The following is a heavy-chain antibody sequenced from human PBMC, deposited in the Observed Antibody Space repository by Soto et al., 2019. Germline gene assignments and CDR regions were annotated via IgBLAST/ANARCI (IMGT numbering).Heavy chain of an antibody. D-gene: IGHD2-21*01. J-gene: IGHJ4*02. CDR3: AKRCGAGGHFDY. Sequence: DVQLLESGGGLVQPEGSLRLSCAASGFPFSSYAMGWVRQGPGKGLEWVAVVSIGGSTHYADSVRCRFTISRDNSKNTLSLPMNSLTAEDTAVYFCAKRCGAGGHFDYWGQGALVTVSS. V-gene: IGHV3-23*01. CDR2: VSIGGST. CDR1: GFPFSSYA.